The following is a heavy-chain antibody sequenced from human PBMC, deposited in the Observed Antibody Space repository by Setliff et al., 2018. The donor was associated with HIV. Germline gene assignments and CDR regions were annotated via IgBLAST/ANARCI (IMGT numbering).Heavy chain of an antibody. Sequence: ASVKVSCKASGYIFTNDPMNWVRQAPGQGLEWMGWVNTKTGNPTYAQGFTGRFVFSLDTSVNTAYLEISGLKIEDTAVYFCAREFLLGDLSFPANWGQGTQVTVSS. V-gene: IGHV7-4-1*02. CDR1: GYIFTNDP. J-gene: IGHJ4*02. D-gene: IGHD3-16*02. CDR3: AREFLLGDLSFPAN. CDR2: VNTKTGNP.